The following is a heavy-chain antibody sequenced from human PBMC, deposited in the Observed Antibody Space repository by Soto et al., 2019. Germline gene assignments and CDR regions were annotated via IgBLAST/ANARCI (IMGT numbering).Heavy chain of an antibody. CDR2: IYHSGST. V-gene: IGHV4-38-2*02. D-gene: IGHD3-10*01. CDR1: GYSIGSAYS. Sequence: SDTLSLTCAVSGYSIGSAYSWGWIRQPPGKGLEWIGSIYHSGSTYYNPSLKSRVAISVDTSKNQFSLKLSSVTAADTAVYYCARDAYYDGSGSYYNVAYYYHGMDVWGQGATVS. J-gene: IGHJ6*02. CDR3: ARDAYYDGSGSYYNVAYYYHGMDV.